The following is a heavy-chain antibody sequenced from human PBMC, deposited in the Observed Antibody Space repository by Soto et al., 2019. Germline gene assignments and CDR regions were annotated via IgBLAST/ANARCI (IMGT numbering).Heavy chain of an antibody. V-gene: IGHV3-23*01. J-gene: IGHJ2*01. CDR1: GFTFSSYA. CDR2: ISGSGGST. D-gene: IGHD3-16*01. CDR3: AKGITFGVGRWYFDL. Sequence: EVQLLESGGGLVQPGGSLRLSCAASGFTFSSYAMSWVRQAPGKGLEWVSAISGSGGSTYYADSVKGRFTISRDNSNNTLYLQMNSLRAEDTAVYYCAKGITFGVGRWYFDLWGRGTLVTVSS.